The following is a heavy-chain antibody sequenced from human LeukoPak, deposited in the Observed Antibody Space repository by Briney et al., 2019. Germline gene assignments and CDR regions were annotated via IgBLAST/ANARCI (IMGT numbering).Heavy chain of an antibody. V-gene: IGHV5-51*01. Sequence: GESLKISCKGSGYSFTSYWIGWVRQMPGKGLEWMGIIYPGDFDTRYSPSFQGQVTISADKSISTAYLQWSSLKASDTAMYYCARQEYCSGGSCYTWFDPWGQGTLVTVSS. CDR3: ARQEYCSGGSCYTWFDP. CDR2: IYPGDFDT. J-gene: IGHJ5*02. D-gene: IGHD2-15*01. CDR1: GYSFTSYW.